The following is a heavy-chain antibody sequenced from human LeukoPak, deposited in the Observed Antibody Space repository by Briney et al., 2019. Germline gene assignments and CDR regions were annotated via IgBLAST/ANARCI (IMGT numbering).Heavy chain of an antibody. CDR3: ARDERLWLRPVEY. CDR2: IKQDGSEK. CDR1: GFTFSSYW. V-gene: IGHV3-7*01. J-gene: IGHJ4*02. D-gene: IGHD5-18*01. Sequence: GGSLRLSCAASGFTFSSYWMSWVRQAPGKGLEWVANIKQDGSEKYYVDSVKGRFTISRDNAKNSLYLQMNSLRAEDTAVYYCARDERLWLRPVEYWGQGTLVTVSS.